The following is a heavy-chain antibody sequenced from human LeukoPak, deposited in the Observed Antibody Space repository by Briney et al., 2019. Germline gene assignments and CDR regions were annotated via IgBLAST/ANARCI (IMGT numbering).Heavy chain of an antibody. CDR3: ARNYYDSREDCYYFDY. D-gene: IGHD3-22*01. V-gene: IGHV1-18*01. J-gene: IGHJ4*02. CDR1: GYTFTSYG. Sequence: GASVKVSCKASGYTFTSYGISWVRQAPGQGLEWMGWISAYNGNTNYAQKLQGRVTMTTDTSTSTAYMEPRSLRSDDTAVYYCARNYYDSREDCYYFDYWGQGTLVTVSS. CDR2: ISAYNGNT.